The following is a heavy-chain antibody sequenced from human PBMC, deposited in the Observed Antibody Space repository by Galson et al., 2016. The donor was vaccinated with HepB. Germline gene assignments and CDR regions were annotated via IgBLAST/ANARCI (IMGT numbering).Heavy chain of an antibody. J-gene: IGHJ6*03. Sequence: SVKVSCKASGYTFTSYGISWVRQAPGQGLEWMGWISAYTGNTNYARKLQGRVTMPTDTSTSTAYMELRSLRSDDTAVYYCARRPLWFGELSSRYYYYYMDVWGKGTTVTVSS. V-gene: IGHV1-18*04. D-gene: IGHD3-10*01. CDR2: ISAYTGNT. CDR1: GYTFTSYG. CDR3: ARRPLWFGELSSRYYYYYMDV.